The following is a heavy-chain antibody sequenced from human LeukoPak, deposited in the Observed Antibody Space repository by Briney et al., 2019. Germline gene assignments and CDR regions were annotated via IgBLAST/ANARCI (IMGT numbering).Heavy chain of an antibody. CDR2: IHYSGST. Sequence: SETLSLTCAVSGGSISTYYWSWIRQPPGRGLEWIGSIHYSGSTSYNSSLKSRVTISVDTSKNQFSLKLSSVTPAVTAVYNCARQVYSSSWSYYFEYWGQGTLVTVSS. J-gene: IGHJ4*02. CDR1: GGSISTYY. D-gene: IGHD6-13*01. V-gene: IGHV4-59*01. CDR3: ARQVYSSSWSYYFEY.